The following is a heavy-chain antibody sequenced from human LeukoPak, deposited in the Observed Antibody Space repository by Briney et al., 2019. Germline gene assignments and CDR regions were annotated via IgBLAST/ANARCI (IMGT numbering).Heavy chain of an antibody. D-gene: IGHD6-19*01. CDR3: TRGGASSGYDY. J-gene: IGHJ4*02. CDR2: ISTYNGNT. V-gene: IGHV1-18*01. CDR1: GYTFTTYD. Sequence: ASVKVSCMASGYTFTTYDISWARQAPGQGLEWMGWISTYNGNTNYAQKVQGRVTMTTDTSTSTAYMELRSLRSDDTAVYYCTRGGASSGYDYWGQGTLFTVSS.